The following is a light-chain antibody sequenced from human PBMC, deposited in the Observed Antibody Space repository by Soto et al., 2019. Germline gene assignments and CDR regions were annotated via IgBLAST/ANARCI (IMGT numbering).Light chain of an antibody. CDR2: EVS. CDR1: SSDVGAYTS. V-gene: IGLV2-14*01. CDR3: SSYTSDNRDYV. J-gene: IGLJ1*01. Sequence: QSALTQPASVSGSPGQSITISCTRTSSDVGAYTSVSWYQQHPGKAPKLIIYEVSNRPPGVSTRFSGSKSASTASLTISGLQAEDEAHYYCSSYTSDNRDYVFGTGTKLTV.